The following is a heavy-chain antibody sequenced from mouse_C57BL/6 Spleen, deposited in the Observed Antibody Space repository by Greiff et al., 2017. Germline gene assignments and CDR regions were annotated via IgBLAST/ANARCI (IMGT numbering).Heavy chain of an antibody. CDR2: IYPRSGNT. D-gene: IGHD2-4*01. V-gene: IGHV1-81*01. Sequence: QVQLKESGAELARPGASVKLSCKASGYTFTSYGISWVKQRTGQGLEWIGEIYPRSGNTYYNEKFKGKDTLTADKSSSTAYMELRSLTSEDSAVYFCARYDYDEGVNYWGQGTTLTVSS. J-gene: IGHJ2*01. CDR3: ARYDYDEGVNY. CDR1: GYTFTSYG.